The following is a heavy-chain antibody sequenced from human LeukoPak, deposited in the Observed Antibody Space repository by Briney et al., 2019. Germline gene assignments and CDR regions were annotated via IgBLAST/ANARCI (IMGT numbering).Heavy chain of an antibody. J-gene: IGHJ4*02. CDR1: GYTFTSYG. CDR2: ISAYNGNT. Sequence: GASVKVSCKASGYTFTSYGISWVRQAPGQGLEWMGWISAYNGNTNYAQKLQGRVTMTTDTFTSTAYMELRSLRSDDTAVYYCARWGVWSGYPYYFDYWGQGTLVTVSS. D-gene: IGHD3-3*01. CDR3: ARWGVWSGYPYYFDY. V-gene: IGHV1-18*01.